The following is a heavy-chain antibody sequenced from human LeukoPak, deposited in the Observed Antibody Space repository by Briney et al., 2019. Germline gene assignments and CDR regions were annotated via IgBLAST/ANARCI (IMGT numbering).Heavy chain of an antibody. CDR3: ARSSAMIVVVRERGLGY. CDR2: INPSGGST. D-gene: IGHD3-22*01. J-gene: IGHJ4*02. Sequence: ASVKVSCKASGYTXTSYYMHWVRQAPGQGLEWMAIINPSGGSTSYAQKFQGRVTMTRDTSTSTVYMELSSLRSEDTAVYYCARSSAMIVVVRERGLGYWGQGTLVTVSS. CDR1: GYTXTSYY. V-gene: IGHV1-46*01.